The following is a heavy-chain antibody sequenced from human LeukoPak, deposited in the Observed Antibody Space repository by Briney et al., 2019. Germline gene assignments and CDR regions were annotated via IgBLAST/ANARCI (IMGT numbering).Heavy chain of an antibody. D-gene: IGHD1-26*01. V-gene: IGHV1-8*03. Sequence: ASVKVSCKASGYTFTSYDINWVRQATGQGLEWMGWMNPNSGNRGYAPRFQGSVTITRNTSISTAYMELSSLRSDDTAVYYCARGLYSGSDPTDFWGQGTLVTVST. CDR1: GYTFTSYD. CDR3: ARGLYSGSDPTDF. J-gene: IGHJ4*02. CDR2: MNPNSGNR.